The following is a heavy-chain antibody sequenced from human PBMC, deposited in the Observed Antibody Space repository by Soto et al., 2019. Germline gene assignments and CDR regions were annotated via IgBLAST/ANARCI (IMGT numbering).Heavy chain of an antibody. CDR2: IYYSGST. Sequence: QVQLQESGPGLVKPSQTLSLTCTVSGDSISSGGNYWSWIRQHPGKGLVWIGYIYYSGSTYCNPSLKIRVTMSVETSKNPFSLKLSSVTAADTAVYYCARETPYGAYGYYYYGMDVWGQGTTVTVSS. CDR3: ARETPYGAYGYYYYGMDV. CDR1: GDSISSGGNY. J-gene: IGHJ6*02. D-gene: IGHD4-17*01. V-gene: IGHV4-31*03.